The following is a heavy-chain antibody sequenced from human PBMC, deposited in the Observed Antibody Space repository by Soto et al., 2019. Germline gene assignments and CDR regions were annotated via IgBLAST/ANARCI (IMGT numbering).Heavy chain of an antibody. J-gene: IGHJ4*02. Sequence: GGSLRLSCAASGFTFSSYWMSWVRQAPGKGPEWVANIKQDGSEKYYVDSVKGRFTISRDNAKNSLYLQMNSLRAEDTAVFYCAKERSSGWSLDYWGQGTLVT. CDR1: GFTFSSYW. CDR3: AKERSSGWSLDY. V-gene: IGHV3-7*05. D-gene: IGHD6-19*01. CDR2: IKQDGSEK.